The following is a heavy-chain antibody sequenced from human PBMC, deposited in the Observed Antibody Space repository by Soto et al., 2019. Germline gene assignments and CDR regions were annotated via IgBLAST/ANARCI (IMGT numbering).Heavy chain of an antibody. Sequence: SETLSLTCTVSGGSVSSGDYFWSWLRQSPGKRLEWIAYIYYSGSTNYNPSLKSRATISVDTSKSQVSLTLTSMTAADAALYYCARAPNYYYYGFGVWGQGTAVTVSS. V-gene: IGHV4-61*08. CDR3: ARAPNYYYYGFGV. CDR1: GGSVSSGDYF. J-gene: IGHJ6*02. CDR2: IYYSGST. D-gene: IGHD3-10*01.